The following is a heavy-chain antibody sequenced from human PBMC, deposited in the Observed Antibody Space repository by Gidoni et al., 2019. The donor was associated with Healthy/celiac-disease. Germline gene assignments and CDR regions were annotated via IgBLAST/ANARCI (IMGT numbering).Heavy chain of an antibody. CDR1: GYTFTSYA. J-gene: IGHJ4*02. CDR3: ARGREGATPPQR. Sequence: QVQLVQSGAEVKKPGASAKVSCKASGYTFTSYAMHWVRQAPGQRLEWMGWINAGNGNTKYSQKFQGRVTITRDTSASTAYMELSSLRSEDTAVYYCARGREGATPPQRWGQGTLVTVSS. D-gene: IGHD2-15*01. V-gene: IGHV1-3*01. CDR2: INAGNGNT.